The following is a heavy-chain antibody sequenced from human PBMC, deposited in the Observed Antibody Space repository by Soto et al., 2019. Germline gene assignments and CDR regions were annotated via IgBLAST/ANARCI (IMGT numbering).Heavy chain of an antibody. Sequence: QVQLVQSGVEVKKPGASVKVSCKASGYPFTSYGLSWVRQAPGQGLEWMGWISPYNNYTNYAQMLQGRVTLTTATSTSTAYMELRSLRSDDTAVYYCARYHSGYDWIDYWGQGTLVTVSS. CDR1: GYPFTSYG. CDR2: ISPYNNYT. J-gene: IGHJ4*02. D-gene: IGHD5-12*01. V-gene: IGHV1-18*01. CDR3: ARYHSGYDWIDY.